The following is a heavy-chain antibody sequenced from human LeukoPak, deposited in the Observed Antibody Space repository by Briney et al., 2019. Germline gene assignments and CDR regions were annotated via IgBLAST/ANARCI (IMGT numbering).Heavy chain of an antibody. D-gene: IGHD2-15*01. CDR2: IRYDGSNK. CDR1: GFTFSSYG. V-gene: IGHV3-30*02. CDR3: AKDGGSDSTPDY. J-gene: IGHJ4*02. Sequence: GGSLRLSCAASGFTFSSYGMHWVRQAPGKGLEWVAFIRYDGSNKYYADSVKGRFTISRDNSKNTLYLQMNSLRAEDTAVYYCAKDGGSDSTPDYWGQGTLVTVSS.